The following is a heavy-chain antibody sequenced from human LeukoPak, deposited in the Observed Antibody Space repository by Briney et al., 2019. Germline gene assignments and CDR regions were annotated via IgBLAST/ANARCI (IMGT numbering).Heavy chain of an antibody. J-gene: IGHJ5*02. V-gene: IGHV1-2*02. D-gene: IGHD6-13*01. CDR1: GYTFTGYY. Sequence: ASVNVSCKASGYTFTGYYMHWVRQAPGQGVERMGWINPNSGGTNYAQTFQGRVTMTRDTPISTAYMELSTLRSGDTAVYYCARELWLRSKAAAGSGGFDPWGQGTLVTVSS. CDR2: INPNSGGT. CDR3: ARELWLRSKAAAGSGGFDP.